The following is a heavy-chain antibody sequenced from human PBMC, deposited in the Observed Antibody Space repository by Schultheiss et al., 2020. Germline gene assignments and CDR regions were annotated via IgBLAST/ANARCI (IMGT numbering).Heavy chain of an antibody. V-gene: IGHV5-51*01. CDR3: ARLAYSSSFHNNWFDP. CDR2: IYPGDSDT. D-gene: IGHD6-13*01. CDR1: GYSFDRSW. Sequence: ASLRLSCKASGYSFDRSWFAWVRQMPGKGLEWMGIIYPGDSDTRYSPSFQGQVTISADKSITTAYLQWSSLKASDTAIYYCARLAYSSSFHNNWFDPWGEGHLVTVSS. J-gene: IGHJ5*02.